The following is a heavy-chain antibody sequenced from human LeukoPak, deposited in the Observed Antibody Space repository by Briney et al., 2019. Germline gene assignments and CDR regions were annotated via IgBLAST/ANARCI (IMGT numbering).Heavy chain of an antibody. D-gene: IGHD3-22*01. CDR2: ISSSSSYI. Sequence: GGSLRLSCAASGFTFSSYSMNWVRQAPGKGLEWVSSISSSSSYIYYADSVKGRSTISRDNAKNSLYLQMNSLRAEDTAVYYCARGSMIVVPDAFDIWGQGTMVTVSS. CDR3: ARGSMIVVPDAFDI. CDR1: GFTFSSYS. V-gene: IGHV3-21*01. J-gene: IGHJ3*02.